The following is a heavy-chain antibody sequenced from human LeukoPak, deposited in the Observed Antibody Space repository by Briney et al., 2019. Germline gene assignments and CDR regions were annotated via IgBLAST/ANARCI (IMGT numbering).Heavy chain of an antibody. Sequence: SETLSLTCTVSGGSISSSSYYWGWIRQPPGKGLEWIGSIYYSGSAYYNPSLKSRVTISVDTSKNQFSLKLSSVTAADTAVYYCARGLYGMDVWGQGTTVTVSS. CDR3: ARGLYGMDV. CDR2: IYYSGSA. CDR1: GGSISSSSYY. V-gene: IGHV4-39*01. D-gene: IGHD5-12*01. J-gene: IGHJ6*02.